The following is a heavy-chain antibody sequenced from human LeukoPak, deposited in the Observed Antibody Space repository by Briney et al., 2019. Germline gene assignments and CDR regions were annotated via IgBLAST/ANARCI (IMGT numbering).Heavy chain of an antibody. CDR1: GYSISSDYY. V-gene: IGHV4-38-2*02. CDR2: FYHSGST. Sequence: SETLSLTCTVPGYSISSDYYWGWIRQPPGKGLEWVGSFYHSGSTYYNPSLKSRVTISVDTSKNQFSLNLNSVTAADTAVYYCARGGTTNDYVWGSYRYPPDYWGQGTLVTVSS. J-gene: IGHJ4*02. D-gene: IGHD3-16*02. CDR3: ARGGTTNDYVWGSYRYPPDY.